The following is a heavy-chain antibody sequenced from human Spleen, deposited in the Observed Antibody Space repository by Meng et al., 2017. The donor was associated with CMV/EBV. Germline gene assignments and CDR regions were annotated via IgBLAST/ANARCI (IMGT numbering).Heavy chain of an antibody. J-gene: IGHJ6*02. CDR1: GFTFSSYA. CDR3: AIEMSAAATNPSEYYYGMHV. CDR2: ISYDGSNK. V-gene: IGHV3-30-3*01. Sequence: GESLKISCAASGFTFSSYAMHWVRQAPGKGLEWVAVISYDGSNKYYADSVKGGFTISRDNYKNTLYLQMDSLSAEDTAVYYCAIEMSAAATNPSEYYYGMHVWGQGTTVTVSS. D-gene: IGHD2-15*01.